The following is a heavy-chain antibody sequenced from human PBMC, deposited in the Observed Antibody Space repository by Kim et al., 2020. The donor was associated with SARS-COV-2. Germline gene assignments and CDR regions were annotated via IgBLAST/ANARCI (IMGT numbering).Heavy chain of an antibody. Sequence: SETLSLTCAVYGGSFSGYYWSWIRQPPGKGLEWIGEINHSGSTNYNPSLKSRVTISVDTSKNQFSLKLSSVTAADTAVYYCARGCRKGYSSDRAGFDPWGQGTLVTVSS. CDR1: GGSFSGYY. CDR2: INHSGST. J-gene: IGHJ5*02. D-gene: IGHD6-19*01. V-gene: IGHV4-34*01. CDR3: ARGCRKGYSSDRAGFDP.